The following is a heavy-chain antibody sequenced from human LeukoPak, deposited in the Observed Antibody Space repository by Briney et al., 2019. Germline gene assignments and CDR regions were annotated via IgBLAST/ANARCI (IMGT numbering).Heavy chain of an antibody. CDR1: GFTFSAYG. CDR2: IRYAGSNK. V-gene: IGHV3-30*02. J-gene: IGHJ5*02. Sequence: GGSLRLSCAASGFTFSAYGMHWVRQAPGKGLDWVAFIRYAGSNKYYADSVNGRFTISRDNSKNTLYLQMNSLRVEDAAVYYCAKDAAPYSNNSPNWFDPWGQGTLVTVSS. D-gene: IGHD4-11*01. CDR3: AKDAAPYSNNSPNWFDP.